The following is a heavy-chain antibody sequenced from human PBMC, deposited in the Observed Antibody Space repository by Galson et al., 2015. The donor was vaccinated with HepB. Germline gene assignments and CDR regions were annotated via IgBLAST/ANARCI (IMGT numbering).Heavy chain of an antibody. V-gene: IGHV3-53*01. CDR2: IHGAGIT. J-gene: IGHJ6*03. Sequence: SLRLSCAVSGFTGSTNYMSWVRQAPGKGLGWVSLIHGAGITRYAESVKGRFTISRDNSKNTMYLQMNSLRAEDTAVYYCTTGALFRGYHYMDGWGKGTTVTVSS. D-gene: IGHD3-10*01. CDR1: GFTGSTNY. CDR3: TTGALFRGYHYMDG.